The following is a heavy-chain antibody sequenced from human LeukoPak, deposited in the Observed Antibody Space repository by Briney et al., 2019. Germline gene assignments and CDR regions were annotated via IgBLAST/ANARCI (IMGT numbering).Heavy chain of an antibody. V-gene: IGHV1-69*13. CDR3: ARLDYMGFYFDY. Sequence: GASVKVSCKASGYTFTSYDINWVRQAPGQGLEWMGGIIPIFGTANYAQKFQGRVTITADESTSTAYMELSSLRSEDTAVYYCARLDYMGFYFDYWGQGTLVTVSS. CDR2: IIPIFGTA. J-gene: IGHJ4*02. D-gene: IGHD4-11*01. CDR1: GYTFTSYD.